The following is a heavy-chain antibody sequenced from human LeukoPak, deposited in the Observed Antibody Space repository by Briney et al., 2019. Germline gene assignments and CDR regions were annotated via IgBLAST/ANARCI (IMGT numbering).Heavy chain of an antibody. CDR1: GGSISSYY. CDR2: IYTSGST. V-gene: IGHV4-4*07. Sequence: PSETLSLTCTVSGGSISSYYWSWIRQPAGKGLEWMGRIYTSGSTNYNPSLKSRVTMSVDTSKNQFSLKLSSVTAADTAVYYCARDSYSDYGDYYYYYMDVWGRGTTVTISS. D-gene: IGHD4-17*01. J-gene: IGHJ6*03. CDR3: ARDSYSDYGDYYYYYMDV.